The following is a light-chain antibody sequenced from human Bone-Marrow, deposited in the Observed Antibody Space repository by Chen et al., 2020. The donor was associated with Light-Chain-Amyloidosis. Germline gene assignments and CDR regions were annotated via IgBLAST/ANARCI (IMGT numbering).Light chain of an antibody. J-gene: IGLJ3*02. V-gene: IGLV3-21*02. Sequence: SYVLTQPSSVSVAPGQTATIACGGNNIGSTSVHWYQQTPGQAPLLVVYDDSDRPSGVPERLSGTNSGKTATLTISMVEAGEEADYYCQVWDRSSDRPVFGGGTKLTVL. CDR3: QVWDRSSDRPV. CDR2: DDS. CDR1: NIGSTS.